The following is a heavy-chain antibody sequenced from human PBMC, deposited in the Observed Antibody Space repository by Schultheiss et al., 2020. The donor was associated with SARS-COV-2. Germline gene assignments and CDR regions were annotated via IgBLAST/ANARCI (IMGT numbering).Heavy chain of an antibody. J-gene: IGHJ4*02. Sequence: GESLKISCAASGFTFSSYAMSWVRQAPGKGLEWVSSISSSSSYIYYADSVKGRFTISRDNAKNSLYLQMNSLRAEDTAVYYCARDVNWNYGNPYFDYWGQGTLVTVSS. CDR3: ARDVNWNYGNPYFDY. CDR2: ISSSSSYI. D-gene: IGHD1-7*01. V-gene: IGHV3-21*01. CDR1: GFTFSSYA.